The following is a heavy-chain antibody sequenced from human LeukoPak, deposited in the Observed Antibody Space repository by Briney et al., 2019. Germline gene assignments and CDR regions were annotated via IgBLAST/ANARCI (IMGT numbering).Heavy chain of an antibody. CDR2: IYYSGST. CDR1: GCSISSYY. D-gene: IGHD2-21*02. Sequence: SETLSLTCTASGCSISSYYWSWVRQPPGKGLEWIGDIYYSGSTNYNPSLKSRVTISVDTSKNQFSLKLSSVTAADTAVYYCARLAYCGGDCYTSAFDIWGQGTMVTVSS. CDR3: ARLAYCGGDCYTSAFDI. V-gene: IGHV4-59*01. J-gene: IGHJ3*02.